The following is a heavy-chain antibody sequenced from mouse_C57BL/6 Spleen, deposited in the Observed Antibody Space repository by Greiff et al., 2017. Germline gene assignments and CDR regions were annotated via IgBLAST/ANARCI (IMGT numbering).Heavy chain of an antibody. CDR1: GYSITSGYY. J-gene: IGHJ4*01. CDR3: ARDKRDYAMDY. CDR2: ISYDGSN. V-gene: IGHV3-6*01. Sequence: EVQLQESGPGLVKPSQSLSLTCSVTGYSITSGYYWNWIRQFPGNKLEWMGYISYDGSNNYNPSLKNRISITRDTSKNQFFLKLNSVTTEDTATYYCARDKRDYAMDYWGQGTSVTVSS.